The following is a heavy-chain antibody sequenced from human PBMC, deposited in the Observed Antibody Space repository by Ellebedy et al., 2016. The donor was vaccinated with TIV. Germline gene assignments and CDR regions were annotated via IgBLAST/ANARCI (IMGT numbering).Heavy chain of an antibody. CDR2: IYHSGST. Sequence: MPSETLSLTCIVSGGSISSSSYYWNWIRQYPGKGLEWISYIYHSGSTFYNPSLKSRLTISVDTSKHQFSLQLSSVTAANTAIYYCARYGDFDFDYWGQGTLVTVSS. CDR3: ARYGDFDFDY. D-gene: IGHD4-17*01. V-gene: IGHV4-31*03. J-gene: IGHJ4*02. CDR1: GGSISSSSYY.